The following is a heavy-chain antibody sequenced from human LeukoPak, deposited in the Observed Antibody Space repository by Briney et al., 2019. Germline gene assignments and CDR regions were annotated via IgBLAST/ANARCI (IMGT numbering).Heavy chain of an antibody. CDR1: GYTFTNYY. CDR2: INPSGGST. J-gene: IGHJ4*02. CDR3: AKSEVGAISWVH. D-gene: IGHD1-26*01. V-gene: IGHV1-46*01. Sequence: ASVKVSCKASGYTFTNYYMHWVRQAPGQGLEWMGIINPSGGSTSYAQKFQGRVTMTRDASTSTVSMELSSLRSEDTAVYYCAKSEVGAISWVHWGQGTLVIVSS.